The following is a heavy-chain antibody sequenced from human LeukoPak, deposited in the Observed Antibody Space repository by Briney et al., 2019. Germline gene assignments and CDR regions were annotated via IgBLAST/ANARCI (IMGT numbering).Heavy chain of an antibody. V-gene: IGHV4-34*01. CDR2: INYSGST. J-gene: IGHJ4*02. CDR1: DESFSGYY. Sequence: PSETLTLTCAVSDESFSGYYWNWIRQPPGRGLEWIGEINYSGSTKYHPSLKSRVTMSVDKSKKQVSLKLSSVTVADTAVYYCAREGRGGPNFDYWGQGTLDSVSS. CDR3: AREGRGGPNFDY. D-gene: IGHD2-15*01.